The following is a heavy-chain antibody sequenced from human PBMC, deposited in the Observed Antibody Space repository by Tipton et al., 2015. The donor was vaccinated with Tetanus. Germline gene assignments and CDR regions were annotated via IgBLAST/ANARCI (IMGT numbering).Heavy chain of an antibody. CDR2: ISSSGLTT. V-gene: IGHV3-23*01. CDR3: TKDQLWLLGGNQ. Sequence: SLRLSCAASGFTFRSYAMSWIRQAPGKGLEWVAAISSSGLTTYYADSVKGRFTIARDNSNNTLHLQMSSLRVDDTAVYYCTKDQLWLLGGNQWGQGTLVTVSS. D-gene: IGHD5-18*01. J-gene: IGHJ4*02. CDR1: GFTFRSYA.